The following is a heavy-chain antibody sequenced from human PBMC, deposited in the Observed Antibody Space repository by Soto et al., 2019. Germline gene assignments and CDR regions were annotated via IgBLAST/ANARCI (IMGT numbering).Heavy chain of an antibody. D-gene: IGHD5-18*01. Sequence: QLVQSGAEVKKPGSSVKVSCKAAGGAFSNHAISWVRQAPGQGLEWMGGIIPIFGTAMYAQEFKGRVTITADKSTSTVYMELSSLRSEDTAVYYCARGDKGDVYRYGPYPYYHCSMDVWGQGTTVTVSS. CDR3: ARGDKGDVYRYGPYPYYHCSMDV. J-gene: IGHJ6*02. CDR2: IIPIFGTA. V-gene: IGHV1-69*06. CDR1: GGAFSNHA.